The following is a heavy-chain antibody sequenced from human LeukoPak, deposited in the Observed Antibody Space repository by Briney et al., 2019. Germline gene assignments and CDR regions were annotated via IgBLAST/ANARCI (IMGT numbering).Heavy chain of an antibody. Sequence: SETLSLTCAVYGGSFSGYYWSWIRQPPGQGLEWIGEINHSGSTNYNPSLKSRVTISVDTSKNQFSLKLSSVTAADTAVYYCARRYRSRYCTNGVCYGMDVWGERTTVTVSS. V-gene: IGHV4-34*01. CDR1: GGSFSGYY. CDR3: ARRYRSRYCTNGVCYGMDV. D-gene: IGHD2-8*01. CDR2: INHSGST. J-gene: IGHJ6*04.